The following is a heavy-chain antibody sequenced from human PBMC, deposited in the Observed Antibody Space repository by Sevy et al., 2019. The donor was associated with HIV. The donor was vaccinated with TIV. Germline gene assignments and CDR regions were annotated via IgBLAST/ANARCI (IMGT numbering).Heavy chain of an antibody. J-gene: IGHJ4*02. CDR1: GGSISSGGHF. CDR2: IYKSGTT. Sequence: SKTLSLTCTVSGGSISSGGHFWTWIRHPPGKGLEWIGYIYKSGTTDHSPSLKSRVTILVDTPKNQFSLKLTSVSAADTAVYYCARLEYGHYLPDYWGQGTLVTVSS. CDR3: ARLEYGHYLPDY. V-gene: IGHV4-31*03. D-gene: IGHD4-17*01.